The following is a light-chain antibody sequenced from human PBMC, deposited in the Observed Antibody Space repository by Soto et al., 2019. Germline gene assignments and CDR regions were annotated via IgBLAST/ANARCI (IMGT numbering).Light chain of an antibody. J-gene: IGKJ1*01. V-gene: IGKV1-5*03. CDR2: KAS. CDR1: QTISSC. Sequence: IHMTQSPSTLSGSVGDRVTITCRAIQTISSCLAWYQQKPGKAPKLLIYKASTLKSGVPSRFSGSGSGTEFTLTISSLQPDDFATYYCQHYNSYSEEFGQGTKV. CDR3: QHYNSYSEE.